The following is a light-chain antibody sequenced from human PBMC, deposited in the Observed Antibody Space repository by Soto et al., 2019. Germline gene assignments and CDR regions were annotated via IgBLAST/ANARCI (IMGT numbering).Light chain of an antibody. CDR1: QSLSNSF. CDR2: GAS. Sequence: EVVLTQSPGTLSLSPGERSTLSFRASQSLSNSFLAWYQQKPGQAPRLLIYGASSRATGIPDRFSGSGSGTDFTLTISRLDPEDFAVYYCQQYGSSPSFGQGTKVDIK. CDR3: QQYGSSPS. J-gene: IGKJ1*01. V-gene: IGKV3-20*01.